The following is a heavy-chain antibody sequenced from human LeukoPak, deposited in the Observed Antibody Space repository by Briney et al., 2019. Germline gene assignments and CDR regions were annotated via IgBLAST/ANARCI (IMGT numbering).Heavy chain of an antibody. Sequence: GGSLRLSCAASGFIVSSNYMSWVRQAPGKGLEWVSVIYSGGSTYCADSVKGRFTISRDNSKNTLYLQVNSLRAEDTAVYYCAKGSREGWFDPWGQGTLVTVSS. CDR2: IYSGGST. V-gene: IGHV3-66*01. CDR3: AKGSREGWFDP. J-gene: IGHJ5*02. CDR1: GFIVSSNY. D-gene: IGHD1-26*01.